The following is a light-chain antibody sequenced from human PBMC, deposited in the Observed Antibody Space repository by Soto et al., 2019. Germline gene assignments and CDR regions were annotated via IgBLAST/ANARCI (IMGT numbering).Light chain of an antibody. CDR3: QQYGSSGT. J-gene: IGKJ1*01. CDR2: GAS. Sequence: ENVLTQSPVTLSLSPGERVTLSCRASQSISTTYLAWYQQKPGQAPRLLIYGASNRATGIPDRFSGSGSGTDFTLTISRLEPEDFAVYYCQQYGSSGTFGQGTKVDIK. V-gene: IGKV3-20*01. CDR1: QSISTTY.